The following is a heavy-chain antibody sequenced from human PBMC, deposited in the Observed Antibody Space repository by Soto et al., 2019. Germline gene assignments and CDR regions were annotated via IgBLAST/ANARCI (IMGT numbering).Heavy chain of an antibody. CDR3: AKDWVGGSNKYYYEY. CDR1: GFTFRDYG. J-gene: IGHJ4*02. Sequence: QVQLVESGGGVVRPGRCLRLCCVASGFTFRDYGMPWVRQAPGKGLEWVAGISHHGLKEHYADSVKGRFTISRDNSKKTVYLQLNSLRGDDTAVYYCAKDWVGGSNKYYYEYWGQGTLVTVSS. D-gene: IGHD1-26*01. V-gene: IGHV3-30*18. CDR2: ISHHGLKE.